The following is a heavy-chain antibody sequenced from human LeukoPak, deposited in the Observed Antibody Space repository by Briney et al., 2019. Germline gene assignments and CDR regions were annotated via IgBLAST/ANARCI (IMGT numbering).Heavy chain of an antibody. CDR3: ERTYSTGTTYPDY. J-gene: IGHJ4*02. Sequence: GGSLRPSCAASGFTFSSYSMNWVRQAPGKGLEWVSSISSSSSYIYYADSVKGRFTISRDNAKNSLYLQMNSLRAEDTAVYYCERTYSTGTTYPDYWGQGTLVTVSS. D-gene: IGHD1-1*01. CDR1: GFTFSSYS. V-gene: IGHV3-21*01. CDR2: ISSSSSYI.